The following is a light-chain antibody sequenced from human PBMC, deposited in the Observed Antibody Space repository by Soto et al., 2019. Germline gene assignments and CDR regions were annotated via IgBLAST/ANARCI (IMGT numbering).Light chain of an antibody. CDR2: DVS. Sequence: PASGFWAPLRADHIPPTPTHRDGGGYNYVSWYQHHPGKAPKLIIYDVSNRPSGVSNPFSGSKSGNTASLTISGLQPEDEADYYCSSYTSSNTRQIVFGTGTKVTVL. V-gene: IGLV2-14*03. J-gene: IGLJ1*01. CDR1: HRDGGGYNY. CDR3: SSYTSSNTRQIV.